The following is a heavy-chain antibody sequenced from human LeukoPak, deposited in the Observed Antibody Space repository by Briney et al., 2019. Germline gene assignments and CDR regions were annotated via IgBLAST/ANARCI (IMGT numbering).Heavy chain of an antibody. CDR3: AVGGTIVPAAIAY. J-gene: IGHJ4*02. CDR2: ISGSGGST. V-gene: IGHV3-23*01. Sequence: GGSLRLSCAASGFTFSSYAMSWVRQAPGKGLEWVSAISGSGGSTYYADSVKGRFTISRDNSKNTLYLQMNSLRAEDTAVYYCAVGGTIVPAAIAYWGQGTLVTVSS. D-gene: IGHD2-2*01. CDR1: GFTFSSYA.